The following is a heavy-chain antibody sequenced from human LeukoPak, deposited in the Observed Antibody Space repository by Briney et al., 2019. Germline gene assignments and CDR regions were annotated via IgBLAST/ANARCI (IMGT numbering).Heavy chain of an antibody. J-gene: IGHJ6*03. CDR1: GYTFTGYY. CDR2: INPNSDAT. CDR3: ARFATMVRGVRNYYYYYMDV. D-gene: IGHD3-10*01. Sequence: ASVKVSCKASGYTFTGYYMHWVRQAPGQGLEWMGWINPNSDATNYAQKFQGRVTMTRDTSISTAYMELSRLRSDDTAVYYCARFATMVRGVRNYYYYYMDVWGKGTTVTVSS. V-gene: IGHV1-2*02.